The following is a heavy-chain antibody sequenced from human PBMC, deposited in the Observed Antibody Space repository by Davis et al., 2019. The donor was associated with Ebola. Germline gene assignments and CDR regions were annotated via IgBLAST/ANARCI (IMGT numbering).Heavy chain of an antibody. CDR1: GGSISSGDYY. CDR2: IYYSGST. D-gene: IGHD3-10*01. J-gene: IGHJ6*02. Sequence: SETLSLTCTVSGGSISSGDYYWSWIRQPPGKGLEWIGYIYYSGSTYYNPSLKSRVTISVDTSKNQFSLKLSSVTAADTAVYYCARDGSGTGYNYYYGMDVWGQGTTVTDSS. CDR3: ARDGSGTGYNYYYGMDV. V-gene: IGHV4-30-4*02.